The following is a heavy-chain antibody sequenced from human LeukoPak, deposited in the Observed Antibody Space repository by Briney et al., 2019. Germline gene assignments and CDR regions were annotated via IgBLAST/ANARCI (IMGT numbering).Heavy chain of an antibody. CDR1: GYTFTSYY. J-gene: IGHJ4*02. CDR2: INPSGGST. Sequence: GASVKVSCQASGYTFTSYYMHWVRQAPGQGLEWMGIINPSGGSTSYAQKFQGRVTMTRDTSTSTVYMELSSLRSEDTAVYYCARDPALGYCSSTSCYGFDYWGQGTLVTVSS. V-gene: IGHV1-46*01. D-gene: IGHD2-2*01. CDR3: ARDPALGYCSSTSCYGFDY.